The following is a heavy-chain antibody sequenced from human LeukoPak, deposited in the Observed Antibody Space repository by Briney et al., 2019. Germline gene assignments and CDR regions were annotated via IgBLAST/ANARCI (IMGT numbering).Heavy chain of an antibody. J-gene: IGHJ4*02. CDR1: GFTFCGSA. Sequence: GGTLRLSCAASGFTFCGSAMHGVRQAPAKGLEWVGRIRIQVNNYATAYAASVKDTFTNSREDSRNPANSQMKSLKTQDTVTLYCAHTPTSYCWGQGTLVTVSS. D-gene: IGHD2/OR15-2a*01. CDR2: IRIQVNNYAT. V-gene: IGHV3-73*01. CDR3: AHTPTSYC.